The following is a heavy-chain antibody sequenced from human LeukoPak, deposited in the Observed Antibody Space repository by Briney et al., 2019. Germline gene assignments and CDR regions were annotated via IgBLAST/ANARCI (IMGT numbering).Heavy chain of an antibody. CDR1: GGSISSGGYY. D-gene: IGHD3-22*01. V-gene: IGHV4-31*03. J-gene: IGHJ4*02. CDR3: ARGGDYYDSSLSLFDY. CDR2: IYYSGST. Sequence: PSQTLSLTCTVSGGSISSGGYYWSWIRQHPGQGLEWIGYIYYSGSTYYNPSLKSRVTISVDTSKNQFSLKLSSVTAADTAVYYCARGGDYYDSSLSLFDYWGQGTLVTVSS.